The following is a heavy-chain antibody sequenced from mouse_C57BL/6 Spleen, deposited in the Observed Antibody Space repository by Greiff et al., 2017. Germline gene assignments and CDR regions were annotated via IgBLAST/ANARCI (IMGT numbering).Heavy chain of an antibody. D-gene: IGHD3-2*02. CDR2: IRDGGSYT. CDR3: ARAQSYYAMDY. J-gene: IGHJ4*01. V-gene: IGHV5-4*01. CDR1: GFTFSSYA. Sequence: EVQLLQSGAGLVKPGASLKLSCAASGFTFSSYAMHWVRQTPEKRLEWIGTIRDGGSYTNYPDNVKGRFTMARDKATSNLYLQMSHLKSEDTAMYYCARAQSYYAMDYWGQGTSVTVSS.